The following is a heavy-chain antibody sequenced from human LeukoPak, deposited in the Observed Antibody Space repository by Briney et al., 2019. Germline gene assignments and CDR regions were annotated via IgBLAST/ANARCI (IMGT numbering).Heavy chain of an antibody. J-gene: IGHJ4*02. CDR1: GGSISSYY. V-gene: IGHV4-59*01. CDR3: AREGGWAPLNYYDSSGFDY. D-gene: IGHD3-22*01. Sequence: SETLSLTCTVSGGSISSYYWSWIRQPPGKGLEWIGYIYYSGSTNYNPSLKSRVTISVDTSKNQFSLKLSSVTAADTAVYYCAREGGWAPLNYYDSSGFDYWGQGTLVTVSS. CDR2: IYYSGST.